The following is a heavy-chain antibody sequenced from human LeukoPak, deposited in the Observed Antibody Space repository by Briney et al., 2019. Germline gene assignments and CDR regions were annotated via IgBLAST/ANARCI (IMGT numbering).Heavy chain of an antibody. V-gene: IGHV4-59*01. CDR3: ARDPGYYYDSSGGYFDY. D-gene: IGHD3-22*01. Sequence: SETLSLTCTVSGGSISSYYWSWTRQPPGKGLEWIGYIYYSGSTNYNPSLKSRVTISVDTSKNQFSLKLSSVTAADTAVYYCARDPGYYYDSSGGYFDYWGQGTLVTVSS. CDR2: IYYSGST. J-gene: IGHJ4*02. CDR1: GGSISSYY.